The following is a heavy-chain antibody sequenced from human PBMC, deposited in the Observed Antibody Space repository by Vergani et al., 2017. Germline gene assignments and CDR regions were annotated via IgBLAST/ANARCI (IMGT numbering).Heavy chain of an antibody. V-gene: IGHV4-39*01. CDR2: IYYSGST. D-gene: IGHD2-21*02. CDR3: ARHLAYCGGDCYPYYYGMDV. J-gene: IGHJ6*02. CDR1: GGSISSSSYY. Sequence: QLQLQESGPGQVKPSETLSLTCTVSGGSISSSSYYWGWIRQPPGKGLEWIGSIYYSGSTYYNPSLKSRVTISVDTSKNQFSLKLSSVTAADTAVYYCARHLAYCGGDCYPYYYGMDVWGQGTTVTVSS.